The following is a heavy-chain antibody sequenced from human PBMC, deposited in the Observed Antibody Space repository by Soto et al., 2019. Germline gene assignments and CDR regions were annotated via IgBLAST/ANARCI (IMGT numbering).Heavy chain of an antibody. CDR1: GGTFSSYA. J-gene: IGHJ6*02. V-gene: IGHV1-69*13. CDR2: IIPIFGTA. D-gene: IGHD3-22*01. Sequence: SVKVSCTASGGTFSSYAISWVRQAHGQGLEWMGGIIPIFGTANYAQKFQGRVTITADESTSTAYMELSSLRSEDTAVYYCARDYYDSSGYSSPYYYGMDVWGQGTTVTVSS. CDR3: ARDYYDSSGYSSPYYYGMDV.